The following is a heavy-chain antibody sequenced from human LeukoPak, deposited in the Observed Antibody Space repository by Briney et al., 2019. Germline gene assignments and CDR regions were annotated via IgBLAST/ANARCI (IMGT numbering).Heavy chain of an antibody. V-gene: IGHV3-20*04. D-gene: IGHD3-22*01. CDR2: INWNGGST. CDR1: GFTFDDYG. CDR3: ARGRYYYDSSGPLMDV. Sequence: GGSLRLSCAASGFTFDDYGMSWVRQAPGKGLEWVSGINWNGGSTGYADSVKGRFTISRDNAKNSLYLQMNSLRAEDTALYYCARGRYYYDSSGPLMDVWGQGTTVTVSS. J-gene: IGHJ6*02.